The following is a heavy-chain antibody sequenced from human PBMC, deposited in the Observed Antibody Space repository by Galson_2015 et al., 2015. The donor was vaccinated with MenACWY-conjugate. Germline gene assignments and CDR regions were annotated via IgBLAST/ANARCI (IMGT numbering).Heavy chain of an antibody. V-gene: IGHV5-51*01. CDR1: GYSFATYW. CDR3: ARHPPGGRGMDV. CDR2: ISPGDSNI. J-gene: IGHJ6*02. Sequence: QSGAEVKKPGESLQISCKGSGYSFATYWIGWVRQLPGKGLEWMGLISPGDSNIRYSPAFQGRVTISADNSISTAYLQWNSLQASDTAIYYCARHPPGGRGMDVWGQGTTVTVSS. D-gene: IGHD1-26*01.